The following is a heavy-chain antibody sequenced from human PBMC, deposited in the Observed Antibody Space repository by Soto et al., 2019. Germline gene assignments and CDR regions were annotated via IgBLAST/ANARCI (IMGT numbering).Heavy chain of an antibody. CDR3: ARDSGPQDIVVVPAAKDRGDYYYYYGMDV. CDR1: GGSISSYY. J-gene: IGHJ6*02. Sequence: SETLSLTCTVSGGSISSYYWSWIRQPPGKGLEWIGYIYYSGSTNYNPSLKSRVTISVDTSKNQFSLKLSSVTAADTAVYYCARDSGPQDIVVVPAAKDRGDYYYYYGMDVWGQGTTVTVSS. V-gene: IGHV4-59*01. CDR2: IYYSGST. D-gene: IGHD2-2*01.